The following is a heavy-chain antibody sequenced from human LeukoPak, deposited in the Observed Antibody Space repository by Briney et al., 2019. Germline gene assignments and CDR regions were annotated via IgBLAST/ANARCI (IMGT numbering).Heavy chain of an antibody. J-gene: IGHJ4*02. V-gene: IGHV1-2*06. D-gene: IGHD6-6*01. CDR3: ARSLRDSSAPRDY. CDR1: GYTFTGYY. Sequence: APVKVSCKASGYTFTGYYMPWVRQAPGQRLECVGQIHSNSGDTNYAQVLQRSVTMNRDTSISTAYMDLSRLSSDDTAVYYCARSLRDSSAPRDYWGQGTLVTVSS. CDR2: IHSNSGDT.